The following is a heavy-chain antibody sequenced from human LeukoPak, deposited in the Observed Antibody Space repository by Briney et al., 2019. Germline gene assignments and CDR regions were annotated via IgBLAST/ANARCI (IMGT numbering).Heavy chain of an antibody. CDR3: ARDQPRRGPGNHDF. CDR1: GGTFSSYA. J-gene: IGHJ4*02. D-gene: IGHD1-26*01. Sequence: SVKVSCKASGGTFSSYAISWVRQAPGQGLEWMGGIIPIFGTANYAQKFQGRVTITADESTSTAYMELSSLRSEDTAVYYCARDQPRRGPGNHDFWGQGTLVTVSS. CDR2: IIPIFGTA. V-gene: IGHV1-69*13.